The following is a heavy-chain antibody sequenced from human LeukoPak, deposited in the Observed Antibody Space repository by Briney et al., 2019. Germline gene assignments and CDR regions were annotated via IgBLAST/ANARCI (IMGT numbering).Heavy chain of an antibody. V-gene: IGHV5-51*01. D-gene: IGHD5-18*01. CDR1: GYGFTTFW. J-gene: IGHJ4*02. CDR2: IYPGDSDT. CDR3: ARRTVDTAMDLYYFDY. Sequence: GESLRISCKGSGYGFTTFWISWVRQMPGKGLEWMGIIYPGDSDTRYSPSFQGQVTISADKSISTAYLQWSSLKASDTAMYYCARRTVDTAMDLYYFDYWGQGTLVTVSS.